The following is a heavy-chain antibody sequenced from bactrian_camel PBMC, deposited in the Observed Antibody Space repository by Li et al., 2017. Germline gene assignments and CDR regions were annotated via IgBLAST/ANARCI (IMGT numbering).Heavy chain of an antibody. CDR3: AADYERLCSTVGKVDEYSY. V-gene: IGHV3S53*01. Sequence: HVQLVESGGASVQAGGSLRLSCAASGYTSRLGCMAWFRQAPGKEREGVAIIDSDGSTIYGDSVKGRFTISQDNANMAHLNMNSLEPEDTAMYFCAADYERLCSTVGKVDEYSYWGQGTQVTVS. CDR2: IDSDGST. D-gene: IGHD4*01. J-gene: IGHJ4*01. CDR1: GYTSRLGC.